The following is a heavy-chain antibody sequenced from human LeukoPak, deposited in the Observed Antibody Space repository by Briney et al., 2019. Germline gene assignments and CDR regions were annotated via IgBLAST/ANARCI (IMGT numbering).Heavy chain of an antibody. V-gene: IGHV4-59*01. D-gene: IGHD2-15*01. J-gene: IGHJ6*02. CDR1: GGSINSYY. CDR2: IYYSGNT. CDR3: ARSVGSFIYMDV. Sequence: SETLSLTCTVSGGSINSYYWSWIRQPPGKGLEWIGYIYYSGNTNYNPSLKSRVTISVDTSKNQFSLKLNSVTAADTAVYYCARSVGSFIYMDVWGQGTTVTVSS.